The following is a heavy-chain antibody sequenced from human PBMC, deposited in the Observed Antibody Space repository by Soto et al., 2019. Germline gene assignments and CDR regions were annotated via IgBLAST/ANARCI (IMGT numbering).Heavy chain of an antibody. V-gene: IGHV1-69*06. CDR2: IIPIFGTA. Sequence: SVKVSCKASGGTFSSYAISWVRQAPGQGLEWMGGIIPIFGTANYAQKFQGRVTITADKSTSTAYLELSSLRAEDTAVYYCARDSDCRSTSCFFPPHFWGQGTTVTVSS. CDR3: ARDSDCRSTSCFFPPHF. J-gene: IGHJ6*02. CDR1: GGTFSSYA. D-gene: IGHD2-2*01.